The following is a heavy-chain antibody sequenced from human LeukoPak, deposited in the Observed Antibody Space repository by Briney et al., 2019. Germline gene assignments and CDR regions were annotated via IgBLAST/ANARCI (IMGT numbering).Heavy chain of an antibody. J-gene: IGHJ5*02. CDR1: GFDLNTYE. CDR2: INLSGHTK. Sequence: PGGSLRLSCAASGFDLNTYEMNWVRQAPGKGLEWVADINLSGHTKNYADSVKGRFTISRDNAGTSLYLQMNSLRVEDTGVYYCARGDPHADLWGQGTLVTVSS. CDR3: ARGDPHADL. V-gene: IGHV3-48*03.